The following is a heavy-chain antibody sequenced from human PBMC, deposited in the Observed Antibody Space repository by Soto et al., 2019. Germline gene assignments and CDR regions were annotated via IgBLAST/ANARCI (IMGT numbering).Heavy chain of an antibody. J-gene: IGHJ6*02. V-gene: IGHV1-69*01. D-gene: IGHD2-8*02. CDR1: GGTFSIYG. Sequence: VQLVQSGAEVKKTGSSVKVSCKASGGTFSIYGFSWVRQAPGQGPEWIGGIIPILTTPNYAQKFHGRVTIVADESTTTVYMELSSLKSEDTAVYYCATSVGIAPTGEDGMDVWGQGTSVTVS. CDR2: IIPILTTP. CDR3: ATSVGIAPTGEDGMDV.